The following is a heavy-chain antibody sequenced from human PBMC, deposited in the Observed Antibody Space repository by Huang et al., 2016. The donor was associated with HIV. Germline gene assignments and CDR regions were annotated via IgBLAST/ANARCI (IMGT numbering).Heavy chain of an antibody. D-gene: IGHD1-20*01. Sequence: EVQLVESGGGVVQPGGSLRLSCVASGFTFYTYSMNWVRQAPWKGLEWLSYISSSDSTIYYADSVKGRFTISRDNAKNSLYLQMNSLRAEDTAVYYCARDLPGGITGVTVGLDYWGQGTLVSVSS. CDR3: ARDLPGGITGVTVGLDY. CDR1: GFTFYTYS. J-gene: IGHJ4*02. CDR2: ISSSDSTI. V-gene: IGHV3-48*01.